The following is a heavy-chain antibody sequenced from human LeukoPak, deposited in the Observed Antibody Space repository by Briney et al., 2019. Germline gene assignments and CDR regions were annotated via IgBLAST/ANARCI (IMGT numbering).Heavy chain of an antibody. CDR3: ARGSRTYYDLWSGYYDY. Sequence: ASVKVSCKASGYTFTGYYMHWVRQAPGQGLEWMGWINPNSGGTNYAQKFQGRVTMTRDTSISTAYMELSRLRSDDTAVYYCARGSRTYYDLWSGYYDYWGQGTLVTVSS. CDR2: INPNSGGT. D-gene: IGHD3-3*01. CDR1: GYTFTGYY. J-gene: IGHJ4*02. V-gene: IGHV1-2*02.